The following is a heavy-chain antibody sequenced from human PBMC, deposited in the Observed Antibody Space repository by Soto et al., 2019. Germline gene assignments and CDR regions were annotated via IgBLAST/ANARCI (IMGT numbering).Heavy chain of an antibody. CDR1: GFTVSTNY. J-gene: IGHJ5*01. CDR2: IYSGGNI. D-gene: IGHD3-22*01. CDR3: ARHSSGYYSPFDS. Sequence: EVQLVESGGGLIQPGGSLRLSCAASGFTVSTNYMSWVRQAPGKGLEWVSVIYSGGNIYYADSVKGRFTISRDNSKNTLYLQMNSLRAEDTAVYYCARHSSGYYSPFDSWGQGTLVTVSS. V-gene: IGHV3-53*01.